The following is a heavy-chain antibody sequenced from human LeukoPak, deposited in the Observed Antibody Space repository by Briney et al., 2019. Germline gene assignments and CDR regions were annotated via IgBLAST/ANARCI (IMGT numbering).Heavy chain of an antibody. CDR1: GFTFDDYA. D-gene: IGHD4-17*01. Sequence: GGSLRLSCAASGFTFDDYAMHWVRQRPGKGLEWVSGISWNTGIIGYADSVKGRFTISRDNAKNSLYLQMNSLRGEDTAFYYCTRGATVTTAYGFDPWGQGTLVTVSS. J-gene: IGHJ5*02. V-gene: IGHV3-9*01. CDR2: ISWNTGII. CDR3: TRGATVTTAYGFDP.